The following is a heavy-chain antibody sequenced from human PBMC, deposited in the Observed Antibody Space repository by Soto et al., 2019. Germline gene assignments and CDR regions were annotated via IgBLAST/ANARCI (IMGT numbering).Heavy chain of an antibody. Sequence: QVQLHESGPGMVKPSQTLSLTCNVSGGSVRSGDFYWGWIRQPPGKGLESIGYIYSTGSTYYHPSPKLRILISLDRPSNQFSLRLASSAAPDTAIYYCARMKGGHYDYWGQGVLVTFSS. CDR2: IYSTGST. CDR3: ARMKGGHYDY. D-gene: IGHD2-15*01. J-gene: IGHJ4*02. CDR1: GGSVRSGDFY. V-gene: IGHV4-30-4*01.